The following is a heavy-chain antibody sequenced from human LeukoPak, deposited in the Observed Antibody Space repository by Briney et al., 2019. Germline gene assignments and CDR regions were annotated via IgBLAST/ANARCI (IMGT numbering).Heavy chain of an antibody. CDR3: ARETDCTHGVCYRVDAGDIWFDP. D-gene: IGHD2-8*01. V-gene: IGHV1-2*02. J-gene: IGHJ5*02. Sequence: ASVKVSCKASGYTFTGYYMHWVRQAPGQGHEWMGWINPNSGGTNYAQKFQGRVTMTRDTSISTAYMELSRLRSDDTAVYYCARETDCTHGVCYRVDAGDIWFDPWGQGTLVTVSP. CDR1: GYTFTGYY. CDR2: INPNSGGT.